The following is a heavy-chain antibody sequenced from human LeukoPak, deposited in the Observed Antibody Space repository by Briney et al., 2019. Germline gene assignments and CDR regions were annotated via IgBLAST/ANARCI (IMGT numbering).Heavy chain of an antibody. D-gene: IGHD1/OR15-1a*01. Sequence: PGGSLRLSCAGSGFTFNNYWMSWVRQAPGKGLEWVANIKQDGSGLYYVESVKGRFTISRDNAKNSLYLRMTSLRAEDTAVYYCARDPGRTGFDYWGQGTLVTVSS. CDR1: GFTFNNYW. CDR3: ARDPGRTGFDY. CDR2: IKQDGSGL. V-gene: IGHV3-7*03. J-gene: IGHJ4*02.